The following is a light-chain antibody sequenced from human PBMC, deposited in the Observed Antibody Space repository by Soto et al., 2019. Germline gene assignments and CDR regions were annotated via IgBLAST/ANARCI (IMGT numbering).Light chain of an antibody. CDR2: EVS. V-gene: IGLV2-14*01. CDR1: SSDVGGYNY. Sequence: QSVLTQPASVSGSPGQSITISCTGISSDVGGYNYVSWYQQHPGKAPKLMIYEVSNRPSGVSNRFSGSKSGNTASLTISGLQAEDEADYYCSSYTSSSPYVFGTGTKVTVL. J-gene: IGLJ1*01. CDR3: SSYTSSSPYV.